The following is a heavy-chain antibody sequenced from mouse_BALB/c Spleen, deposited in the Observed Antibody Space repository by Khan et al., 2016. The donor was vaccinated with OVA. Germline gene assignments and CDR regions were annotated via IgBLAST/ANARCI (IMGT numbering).Heavy chain of an antibody. CDR2: INTYTGEP. CDR1: GYTFTSYG. Sequence: QIQLVQSGPELKKPGETVKISCTASGYTFTSYGMNWVKQSPGKALKWMGWINTYTGEPTYADDFKGRFAFSLETSASTAYLQINHLKNEDTATYFCARPPYFSYTVEYWGQGTSVTVSS. CDR3: ARPPYFSYTVEY. J-gene: IGHJ4*01. D-gene: IGHD2-10*01. V-gene: IGHV9-3-1*01.